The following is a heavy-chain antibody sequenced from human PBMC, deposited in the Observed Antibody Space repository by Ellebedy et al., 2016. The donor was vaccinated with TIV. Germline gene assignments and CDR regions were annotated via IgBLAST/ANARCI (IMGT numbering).Heavy chain of an antibody. Sequence: GGSLRLSXAASEFTFSRYAIYWVRQAPGKGLEWVAVISFDGNSKYYADSVKGRFTISRDNSNNTLYLQMNSLRADDTAVYYCARGEDEWLVLGVIGDWGQGTLVTVSS. V-gene: IGHV3-30-3*01. CDR2: ISFDGNSK. J-gene: IGHJ4*02. CDR1: EFTFSRYA. D-gene: IGHD6-19*01. CDR3: ARGEDEWLVLGVIGD.